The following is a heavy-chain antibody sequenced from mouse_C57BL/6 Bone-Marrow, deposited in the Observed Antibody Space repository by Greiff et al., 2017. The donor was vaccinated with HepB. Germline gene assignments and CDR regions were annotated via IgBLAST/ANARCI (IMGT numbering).Heavy chain of an antibody. V-gene: IGHV2-2*01. Sequence: QVQLKQSGPGLVQPSQSLSITCTVSGFSFTSYGVHWVRQSPGKGLEWLGVIWSGGSTDYNAAFISRLSISKDNSKSQVFFKMNSLQADDTAIYYCARNAIYYDYDGYYFDYWGQGTTLTVSS. CDR2: IWSGGST. J-gene: IGHJ2*01. D-gene: IGHD2-4*01. CDR1: GFSFTSYG. CDR3: ARNAIYYDYDGYYFDY.